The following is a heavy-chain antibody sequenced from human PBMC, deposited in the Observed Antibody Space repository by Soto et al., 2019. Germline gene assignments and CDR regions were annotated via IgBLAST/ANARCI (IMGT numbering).Heavy chain of an antibody. V-gene: IGHV3-73*02. CDR2: IRSKANSYAT. D-gene: IGHD1-1*01. CDR1: GFTFSGSA. Sequence: EVQLVESGGGLVQPGGSLKLSCAASGFTFSGSAMHWVRQASGKGLEWVGRIRSKANSYATACAPSVKGRFTVSRDDSRNTTYLQLNSLKSEDTAVYYCTPEGTGFDYWGQGTLVTVSS. CDR3: TPEGTGFDY. J-gene: IGHJ4*02.